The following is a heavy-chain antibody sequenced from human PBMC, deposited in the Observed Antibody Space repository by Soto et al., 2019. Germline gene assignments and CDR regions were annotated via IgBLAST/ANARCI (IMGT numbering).Heavy chain of an antibody. CDR2: IIPIFGTA. J-gene: IGHJ4*02. V-gene: IGHV1-69*13. CDR3: ARDKYSGSYHTFDY. CDR1: GGTFSSYA. D-gene: IGHD1-26*01. Sequence: GASVKVSCKASGGTFSSYAISWVRQAPGQGLEWMGGIIPIFGTANYAQKFQGRVTITADESTSTAYMELSSLRSEDTAVYYCARDKYSGSYHTFDYWGQGTLVTVSS.